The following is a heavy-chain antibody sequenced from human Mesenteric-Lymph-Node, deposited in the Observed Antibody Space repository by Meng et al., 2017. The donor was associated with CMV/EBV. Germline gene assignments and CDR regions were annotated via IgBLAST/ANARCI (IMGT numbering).Heavy chain of an antibody. Sequence: GGSLRLSCAASGFTFSNSEMNWVRQAPGKGLEWVSYISRSGSTQYYAASVKGRFTISRDNAKNSLYLQMNSLRAEDTAVYYCARESIIVGAFDYWGQATLVTVSS. J-gene: IGHJ4*02. D-gene: IGHD1-26*01. CDR1: GFTFSNSE. V-gene: IGHV3-48*03. CDR3: ARESIIVGAFDY. CDR2: ISRSGSTQ.